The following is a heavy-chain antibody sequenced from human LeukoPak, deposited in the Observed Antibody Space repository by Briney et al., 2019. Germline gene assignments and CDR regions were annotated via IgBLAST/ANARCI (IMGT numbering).Heavy chain of an antibody. D-gene: IGHD3-22*01. J-gene: IGHJ4*02. CDR1: GFTVSSNY. V-gene: IGHV3-30-3*01. Sequence: PGGSLRLSCAASGFTVSSNYMSWVRQAPGKGLEWVAVISYDGTNKYYADSVKGRFTISRDNSKNTLYLQMNSLRAEDTAVYYCARDPTTDDGSGYLSLGYFDYWGQGTLVTVSS. CDR3: ARDPTTDDGSGYLSLGYFDY. CDR2: ISYDGTNK.